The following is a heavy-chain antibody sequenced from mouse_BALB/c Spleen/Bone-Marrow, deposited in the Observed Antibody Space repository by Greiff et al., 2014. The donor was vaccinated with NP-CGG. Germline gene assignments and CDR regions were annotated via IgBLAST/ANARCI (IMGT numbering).Heavy chain of an antibody. J-gene: IGHJ3*01. CDR2: IGVGGTYT. D-gene: IGHD1-1*01. Sequence: EVKLQESGGDIVKPGGSLKLSCAASGFSFSGYGMSWVRQTPDKRLEWVATIGVGGTYTYYPDSVKGRFTISRDNAKNTLYLRMSSLKSEDTAMYYCARPFTTVVATVFAYWGQGTLVTVSA. V-gene: IGHV5-6*01. CDR1: GFSFSGYG. CDR3: ARPFTTVVATVFAY.